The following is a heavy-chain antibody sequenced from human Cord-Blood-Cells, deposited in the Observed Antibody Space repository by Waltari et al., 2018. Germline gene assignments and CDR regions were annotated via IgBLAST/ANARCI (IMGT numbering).Heavy chain of an antibody. CDR3: ARGSRYSGSY. CDR1: GGSISSSSYY. J-gene: IGHJ4*02. D-gene: IGHD1-26*01. V-gene: IGHV4-39*01. Sequence: QLQLQESGPGLVKPSETLSLTCTVSGGSISSSSYYWGWIRQPPGKGLEWIGSIYYSGSTYYHPSLKSRVTISVDTSKNQFSLRLSSVTAADTAVYYCARGSRYSGSYWGQGTLVTVSS. CDR2: IYYSGST.